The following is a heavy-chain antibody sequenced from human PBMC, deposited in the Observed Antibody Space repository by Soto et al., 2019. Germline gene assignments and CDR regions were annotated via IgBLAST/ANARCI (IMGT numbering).Heavy chain of an antibody. CDR2: IYYSGST. J-gene: IGHJ4*02. CDR1: GGTVSSGSYY. V-gene: IGHV4-61*01. D-gene: IGHD3-3*01. Sequence: SETLSLTCTVSGGTVSSGSYYWSWIRQPPGKGLEWIGYIYYSGSTNYNPSLKSRVTISVDTSKNQFSLKLSSVTAADTAVYYCAIHTYYDFWSGYRNPSSYYFDYWGQGTLVTVSS. CDR3: AIHTYYDFWSGYRNPSSYYFDY.